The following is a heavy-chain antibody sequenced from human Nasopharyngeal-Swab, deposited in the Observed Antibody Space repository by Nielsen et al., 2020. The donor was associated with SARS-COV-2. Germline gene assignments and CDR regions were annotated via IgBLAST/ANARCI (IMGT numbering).Heavy chain of an antibody. J-gene: IGHJ4*02. D-gene: IGHD3-16*01. V-gene: IGHV3-23*01. CDR1: GFNFNYYS. Sequence: GGSLRLSCAASGFNFNYYSMNWVRQAPGKGLEWVSSISGSGDSTYYADSVKGRFTISRDYSKNTLYLQMNSLRAEDAAVYYCAKGFTGYRSGSYADYWGQGTLVTVSS. CDR2: ISGSGDST. CDR3: AKGFTGYRSGSYADY.